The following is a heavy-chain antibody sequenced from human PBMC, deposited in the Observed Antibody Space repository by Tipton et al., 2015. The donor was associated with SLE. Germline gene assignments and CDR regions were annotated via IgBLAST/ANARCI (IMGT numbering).Heavy chain of an antibody. CDR1: GGSFSGYY. CDR2: INHSGST. Sequence: TLSLTCAVYGGSFSGYYWSWIRQPPGKGLEWIGEINHSGSTNYNPSLKSRVTISVDTSKNQFSLKLSSVTAADTAVYYCARVEFLDDYGGNWDYWGQGTLVTVSS. CDR3: ARVEFLDDYGGNWDY. J-gene: IGHJ4*02. V-gene: IGHV4-34*01. D-gene: IGHD4-23*01.